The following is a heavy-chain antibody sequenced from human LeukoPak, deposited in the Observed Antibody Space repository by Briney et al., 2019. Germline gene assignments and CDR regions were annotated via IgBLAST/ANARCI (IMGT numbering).Heavy chain of an antibody. Sequence: GGSLSLSCAASGFTLRSYWMTWVRQAPGKGLEWVANIKQDGSEIHYVDSVKGRFTISRDNAKNSLHLQMNSLRVEDTAVYYCARGSAQIAEDYLDHWGQGILVTVSS. J-gene: IGHJ4*02. V-gene: IGHV3-7*03. D-gene: IGHD6-13*01. CDR3: ARGSAQIAEDYLDH. CDR1: GFTLRSYW. CDR2: IKQDGSEI.